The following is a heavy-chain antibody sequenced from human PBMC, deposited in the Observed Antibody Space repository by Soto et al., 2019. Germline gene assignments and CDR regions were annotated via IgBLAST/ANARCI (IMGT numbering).Heavy chain of an antibody. CDR3: ARGRLLYRYFDY. CDR1: GGSFSGYY. V-gene: IGHV4-34*01. Sequence: SETLSLTCAVYGGSFSGYYWSWIRQPPGKGLEWIGEINHSGSTNYNPSLKSRVTISVDTSKNQFSLKLSSVTAADTAVYYCARGRLLYRYFDYWGQGTLVTVSS. CDR2: INHSGST. J-gene: IGHJ4*02. D-gene: IGHD3-16*01.